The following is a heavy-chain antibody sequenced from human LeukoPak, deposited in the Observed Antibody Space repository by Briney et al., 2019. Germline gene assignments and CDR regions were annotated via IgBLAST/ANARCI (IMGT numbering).Heavy chain of an antibody. J-gene: IGHJ3*02. CDR1: GYTFTSYT. V-gene: IGHV1-3*01. Sequence: ASVKVSCKASGYTFTSYTMHWVRQAPGHRLEWMGWINAGNGNTKYSQKFQGRVTIIRDTSASTAYMELSSLRSEDTAVYYCARMSTADAFDIWGQGTMVTVSS. CDR3: ARMSTADAFDI. CDR2: INAGNGNT.